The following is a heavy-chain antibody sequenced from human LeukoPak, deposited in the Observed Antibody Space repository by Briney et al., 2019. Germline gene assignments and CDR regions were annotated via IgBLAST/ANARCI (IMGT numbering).Heavy chain of an antibody. CDR3: ARGSKSYGDYIRSRIHYFDY. D-gene: IGHD4-17*01. J-gene: IGHJ4*02. CDR1: GFTFSSFG. V-gene: IGHV3-30*03. Sequence: PGRSLRLSCAASGFTFSSFGMHWVRQAPGKGLEWVAVIANDGKTTYYADSVKGRFTISRDNSKNTLYLQMNSLRAEDTAVYYCARGSKSYGDYIRSRIHYFDYWGQGTLVTVSS. CDR2: IANDGKTT.